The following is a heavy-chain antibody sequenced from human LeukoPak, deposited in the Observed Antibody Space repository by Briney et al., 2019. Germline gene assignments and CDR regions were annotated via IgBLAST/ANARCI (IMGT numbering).Heavy chain of an antibody. D-gene: IGHD2-21*02. CDR3: AREGGDGYYYYYYMDV. CDR2: VNHSGST. V-gene: IGHV4-4*02. J-gene: IGHJ6*03. Sequence: SDTLSLTYAVSGSSISSSNWWSWVRQPPGKGLDWIGEVNHSGSTNYNPSLKSRVTISVDTSKNQFSLKLSSVTAADTAVYYCAREGGDGYYYYYYMDVWGKGTTVTVSS. CDR1: GSSISSSNW.